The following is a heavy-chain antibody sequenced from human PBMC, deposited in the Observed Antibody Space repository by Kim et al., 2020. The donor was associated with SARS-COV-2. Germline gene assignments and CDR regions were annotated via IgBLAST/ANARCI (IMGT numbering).Heavy chain of an antibody. J-gene: IGHJ6*02. Sequence: GGSLRLSCAASGFTFSSYAMSGVRQAPGKGLEWVSAISGSGGSTYYADSVKGRFTISRDNSKNTLYLQMNSLRAEDTAVYYCAKWGRAAADYYYYYGMDVWGQGTTVTVSS. CDR2: ISGSGGST. D-gene: IGHD6-13*01. V-gene: IGHV3-23*01. CDR3: AKWGRAAADYYYYYGMDV. CDR1: GFTFSSYA.